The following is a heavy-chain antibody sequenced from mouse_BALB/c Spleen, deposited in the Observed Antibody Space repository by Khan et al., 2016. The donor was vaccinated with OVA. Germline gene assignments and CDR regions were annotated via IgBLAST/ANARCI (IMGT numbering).Heavy chain of an antibody. CDR1: GYTFTSYT. V-gene: IGHV1-4*01. CDR3: ARDGAYYRNDGWFAY. Sequence: VQLQQSGAELARSGASVKMSCKASGYTFTSYTIHWIKQRPGQGLEWIGYINPSSGYTNYNQKFKDKATLTADKSSTTAYMQLSSLTSDDSAVYYCARDGAYYRNDGWFAYWGQGTLVTVSA. J-gene: IGHJ3*01. CDR2: INPSSGYT. D-gene: IGHD2-14*01.